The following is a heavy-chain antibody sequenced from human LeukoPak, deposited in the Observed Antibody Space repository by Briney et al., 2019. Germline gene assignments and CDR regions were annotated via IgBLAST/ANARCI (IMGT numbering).Heavy chain of an antibody. CDR2: INPNSGGT. J-gene: IGHJ4*02. CDR1: GYTFTGYY. CDR3: ARDPDSSGYYVTDY. D-gene: IGHD3-22*01. Sequence: ASVKLSCKASGYTFTGYYMHWVRQAPGQGLEWMGWINPNSGGTNYAQKFQGRVTMTRDTSISTAYMELSRLRSDDTAVYYCARDPDSSGYYVTDYWGQGTLVTVSS. V-gene: IGHV1-2*02.